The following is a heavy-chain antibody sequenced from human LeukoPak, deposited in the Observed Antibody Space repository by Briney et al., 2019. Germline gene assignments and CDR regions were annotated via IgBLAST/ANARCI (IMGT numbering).Heavy chain of an antibody. V-gene: IGHV3-66*02. CDR1: GFTLRSNY. CDR2: IYSRCST. D-gene: IGHD3-10*01. CDR3: ARGSGITMVRGVTAEYYYGMDV. Sequence: GGCLRLSCAASGFTLRSNYMSWVRQAPGKGLEWVSVIYSRCSTYYADSVKGRCTISSDNSKNKMHLQLNNLRAEDTEVYYCARGSGITMVRGVTAEYYYGMDVWGQGTTVTVSS. J-gene: IGHJ6*02.